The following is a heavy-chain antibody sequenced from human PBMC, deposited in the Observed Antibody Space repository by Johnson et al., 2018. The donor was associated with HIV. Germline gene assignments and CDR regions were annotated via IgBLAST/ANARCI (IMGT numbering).Heavy chain of an antibody. V-gene: IGHV3-53*01. CDR1: GFTVSSNY. J-gene: IGHJ3*02. D-gene: IGHD3-22*01. Sequence: EVQLVESGGGLIQPGGSLRLSCAASGFTVSSNYMSWVRQAPGKGLEWVSVIYSGGSTYYADSVKGRFTISRDNSKNTLYLQMNSLRAEDTAVYYCAREVLGYYYDSSGYLYAYDAFDIWGQGTMVIVSS. CDR3: AREVLGYYYDSSGYLYAYDAFDI. CDR2: IYSGGST.